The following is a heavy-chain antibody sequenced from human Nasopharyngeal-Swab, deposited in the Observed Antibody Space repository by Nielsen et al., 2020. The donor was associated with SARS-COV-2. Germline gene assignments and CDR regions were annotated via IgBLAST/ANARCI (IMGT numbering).Heavy chain of an antibody. CDR2: IIPIFGTA. CDR3: ARPYNWNYGWFDP. Sequence: SVKVSCKASGYTFTSYGISWVRQAPGQGLEWMGGIIPIFGTANYAQKFRGRVTITADESTSTAYMELSSLRSEDTAVYYCARPYNWNYGWFDPWGQGTLVTVSS. CDR1: GYTFTSYG. D-gene: IGHD1-7*01. J-gene: IGHJ5*02. V-gene: IGHV1-69*13.